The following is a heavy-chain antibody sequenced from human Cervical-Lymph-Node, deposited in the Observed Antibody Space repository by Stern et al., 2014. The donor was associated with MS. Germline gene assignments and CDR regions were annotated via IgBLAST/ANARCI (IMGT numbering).Heavy chain of an antibody. J-gene: IGHJ4*02. CDR2: ICYDGSNP. V-gene: IGHV3-33*01. CDR1: GFSFSRYA. D-gene: IGHD6-13*01. CDR3: ASAYSSSHYYFDY. Sequence: MQLVESGGGVVQPGRSLRLSCAASGFSFSRYAMHWVRQAPGKGLEWVALICYDGSNPYYPDSVTGRFTISRDNFKNTLYLQMNSLRAEDTAVYYCASAYSSSHYYFDYWGQGTLVTVSS.